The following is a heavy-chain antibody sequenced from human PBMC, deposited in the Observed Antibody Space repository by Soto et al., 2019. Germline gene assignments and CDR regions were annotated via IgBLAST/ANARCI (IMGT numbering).Heavy chain of an antibody. CDR2: MNPNSGET. V-gene: IGHV1-8*02. CDR3: ARVAVAARPRWYNWFDP. D-gene: IGHD2-15*01. CDR1: GYTFSDYD. Sequence: QEQLVQSGAEVKKPGASVKVSCKTSGYTFSDYDINWVRQATGQGLEWIGWMNPNSGETGYAQKFQGRVTMPRSVSLTTASLELSSLRSEDTAVYYCARVAVAARPRWYNWFDPWGQGTLVTVSS. J-gene: IGHJ5*02.